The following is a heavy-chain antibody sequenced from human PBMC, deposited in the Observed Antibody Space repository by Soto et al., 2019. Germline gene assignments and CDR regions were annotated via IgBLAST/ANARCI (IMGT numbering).Heavy chain of an antibody. CDR3: ARDHSIGGYSYGKFAC. V-gene: IGHV3-11*06. Sequence: PGGSLRLSCAASGFTFSDYYMSWIRQAPGKGLEWVSHISSRSSYTNYADSVKGRFTISRDNAKNTLYLQMNRLRADDTAVYYCARDHSIGGYSYGKFACWGQGNMVTVSS. D-gene: IGHD5-18*01. J-gene: IGHJ4*02. CDR1: GFTFSDYY. CDR2: ISSRSSYT.